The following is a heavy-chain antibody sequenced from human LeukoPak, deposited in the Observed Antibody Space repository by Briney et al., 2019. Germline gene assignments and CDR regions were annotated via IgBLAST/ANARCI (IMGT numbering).Heavy chain of an antibody. V-gene: IGHV3-30*04. D-gene: IGHD7-27*01. Sequence: PGRSLRLSCAASGFTFSSYAMHWVRQAPGKGLEWVAVISYDGSNKYYADSVKGRFTISRDNLKNILYVDMNSLRPEDTAVYYCAKGLYGIQLTGDVQDFWGQGTLVTVSS. CDR1: GFTFSSYA. CDR2: ISYDGSNK. J-gene: IGHJ4*02. CDR3: AKGLYGIQLTGDVQDF.